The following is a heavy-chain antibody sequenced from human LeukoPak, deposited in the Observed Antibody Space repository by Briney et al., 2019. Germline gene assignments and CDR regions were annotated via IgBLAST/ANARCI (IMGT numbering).Heavy chain of an antibody. CDR3: ARGRYHSSDYRQNYFDY. Sequence: SVKVSCKGSGGTFSNYGLSWVRQAPGQGLEWMRGIIPLFGSANHAQNFQGRVTITADESTSTAYMELSSLRSEDTAVYYCARGRYHSSDYRQNYFDYWGQGTLVTVSS. CDR1: GGTFSNYG. J-gene: IGHJ4*02. V-gene: IGHV1-69*01. CDR2: IIPLFGSA. D-gene: IGHD3-22*01.